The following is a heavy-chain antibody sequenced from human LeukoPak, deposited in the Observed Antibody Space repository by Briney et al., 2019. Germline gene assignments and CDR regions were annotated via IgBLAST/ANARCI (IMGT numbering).Heavy chain of an antibody. Sequence: GGSLRLSCSASGFTITSYAMHWVRQAPGKGLEYVSALSSNGEIKFYADSAKGRFTISRDSSKNTLDLQMSSLRAEDTALYYCVKTYSGTYYDFWGQGTLVTVSS. CDR1: GFTITSYA. V-gene: IGHV3-64D*06. CDR2: LSSNGEIK. CDR3: VKTYSGTYYDF. J-gene: IGHJ4*02. D-gene: IGHD1-26*01.